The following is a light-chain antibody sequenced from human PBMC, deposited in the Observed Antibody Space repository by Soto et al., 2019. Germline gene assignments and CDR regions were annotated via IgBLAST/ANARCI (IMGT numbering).Light chain of an antibody. Sequence: QSVLTQPASVSGSPGQSITISCTGTSSDVGSYIYVSWYQHHPGKAPKLMIYDVSNRPSGVSNRLSGSKSGNTASLTISGLQAEDEAEYYCVSYTTFSSYIFGTGTKVTVL. CDR1: SSDVGSYIY. V-gene: IGLV2-14*01. J-gene: IGLJ1*01. CDR2: DVS. CDR3: VSYTTFSSYI.